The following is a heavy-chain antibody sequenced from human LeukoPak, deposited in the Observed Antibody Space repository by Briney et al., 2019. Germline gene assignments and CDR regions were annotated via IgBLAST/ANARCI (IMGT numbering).Heavy chain of an antibody. D-gene: IGHD3-10*01. V-gene: IGHV1-69*13. CDR1: GGTFNSYA. J-gene: IGHJ4*02. Sequence: SVTVSCKASGGTFNSYAISWVRQAPGQGLEWMGGIIAIFGTANYAQKFQGRVTITADESTSTAYMELSSLRSEDTAVYYCARVVSMVRGVNEFFDYWGQGTLVTVSS. CDR3: ARVVSMVRGVNEFFDY. CDR2: IIAIFGTA.